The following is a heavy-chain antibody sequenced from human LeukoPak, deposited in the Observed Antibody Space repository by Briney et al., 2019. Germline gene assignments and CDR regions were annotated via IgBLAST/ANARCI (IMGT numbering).Heavy chain of an antibody. Sequence: ASVKVSCKASGYTFTSYDINWVRQATGQGLEWMGWMNPNSGNTGYAQKFQGRVTMTRNTSISTAYMELSSLRSEDTAVYYCARGSTYYSSTSCYYYYYGMDVWGQGTTVTVSS. CDR2: MNPNSGNT. D-gene: IGHD2-2*01. J-gene: IGHJ6*02. CDR3: ARGSTYYSSTSCYYYYYGMDV. V-gene: IGHV1-8*01. CDR1: GYTFTSYD.